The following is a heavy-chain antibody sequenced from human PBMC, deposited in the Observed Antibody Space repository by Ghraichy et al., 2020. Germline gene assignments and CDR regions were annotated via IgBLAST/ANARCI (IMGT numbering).Heavy chain of an antibody. CDR1: GGTFSSYA. D-gene: IGHD3-9*01. CDR2: IIPIFGTA. CDR3: ARGDGGNYDILTAFDY. J-gene: IGHJ4*02. Sequence: SVKVSCKASGGTFSSYAISWVRQAPGQGLEWMGGIIPIFGTANYAQKFQGRVTITADESTSTAYMELSSLRSEDTAVYYCARGDGGNYDILTAFDYWGQGTLVTVSS. V-gene: IGHV1-69*13.